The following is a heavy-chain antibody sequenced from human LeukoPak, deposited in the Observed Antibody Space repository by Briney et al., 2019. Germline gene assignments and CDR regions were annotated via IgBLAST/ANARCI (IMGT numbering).Heavy chain of an antibody. D-gene: IGHD1-26*01. V-gene: IGHV1-8*03. CDR2: MNPNSGNT. CDR1: GYTFTSYD. J-gene: IGHJ4*02. CDR3: AREGVGATTADY. Sequence: ASVKVSCKASGYTFTSYDINWVRQATGQGLEWMGWMNPNSGNTGYAQKFQGRVTITRNTSISTAYMELSSLRSEDTAVYYCAREGVGATTADYWGQGTLVTVSS.